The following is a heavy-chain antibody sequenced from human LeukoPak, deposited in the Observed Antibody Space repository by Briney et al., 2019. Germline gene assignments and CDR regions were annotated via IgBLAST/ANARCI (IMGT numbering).Heavy chain of an antibody. CDR2: ISSSSSYI. D-gene: IGHD2/OR15-2a*01. J-gene: IGHJ3*02. CDR3: AKDLRNIFSDAFDI. V-gene: IGHV3-21*04. Sequence: GGSLRLSCAASGFTFSSYSMNWVRQAPGKGLEWVSSISSSSSYIYYADSVKGRFTISRDNAKNSLYLQMNSLRAEDTAVYYCAKDLRNIFSDAFDIWGQGTMVTVSS. CDR1: GFTFSSYS.